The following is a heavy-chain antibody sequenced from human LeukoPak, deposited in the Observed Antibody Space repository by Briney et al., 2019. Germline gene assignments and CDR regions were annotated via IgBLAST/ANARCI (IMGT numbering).Heavy chain of an antibody. CDR2: ISGSGGTI. CDR1: GFTFGTYA. D-gene: IGHD3-10*01. Sequence: PGGSLRLSCAASGFTFGTYAMNWVRQAPGKGLEWVSYISGSGGTIYYGESVKGRFTISRDNAKNSLYLQMNSLRAEDTALYYCARAGGEDYYYGMDVWGQGTTVTVSS. J-gene: IGHJ6*02. V-gene: IGHV3-48*04. CDR3: ARAGGEDYYYGMDV.